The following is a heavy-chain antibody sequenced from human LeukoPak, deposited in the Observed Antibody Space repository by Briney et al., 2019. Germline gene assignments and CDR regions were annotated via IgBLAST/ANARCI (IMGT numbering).Heavy chain of an antibody. J-gene: IGHJ4*02. Sequence: GGSLTLSCAPSRFTFSISAMSWVRQAPGKGREWVSSISGSGERTFHGHSVTGRPTLCRHNSENTIFLYVNRVRAEHTPVYSCGKGYYDWGSYGWFDDWGEGTLVTDSS. V-gene: IGHV3-23*01. D-gene: IGHD3-10*01. CDR2: ISGSGERT. CDR3: GKGYYDWGSYGWFDD. CDR1: RFTFSISA.